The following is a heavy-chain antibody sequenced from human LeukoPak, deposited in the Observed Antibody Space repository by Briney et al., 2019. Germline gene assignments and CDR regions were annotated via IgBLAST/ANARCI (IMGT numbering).Heavy chain of an antibody. CDR3: AKDGALYYYGSGSPPDY. CDR1: GFTFSSYG. J-gene: IGHJ4*02. Sequence: GGSLRLSCAASGFTFSSYGMSWVRQAPGKGLEWVSAISGSGGSTYYADSVKGRFTISRDNSKNTLYLQMNSLRAEDTAVYYCAKDGALYYYGSGSPPDYWGQGTLVTVSS. CDR2: ISGSGGST. V-gene: IGHV3-23*01. D-gene: IGHD3-10*01.